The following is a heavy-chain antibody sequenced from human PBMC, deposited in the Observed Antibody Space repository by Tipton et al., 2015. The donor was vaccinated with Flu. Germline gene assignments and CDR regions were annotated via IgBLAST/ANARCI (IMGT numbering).Heavy chain of an antibody. CDR1: SGSVSSGGYS. Sequence: LRLSCTVSSGSVSSGGYSWSWVRQPPGKGLEWIGYIYYSGNTNYNPSLKSRVTISVDTAKNQFSLKLSSVTAADTAVYYCARDNLGGAFDYWGQGTLVTVAS. D-gene: IGHD1-14*01. V-gene: IGHV4-61*08. J-gene: IGHJ4*02. CDR3: ARDNLGGAFDY. CDR2: IYYSGNT.